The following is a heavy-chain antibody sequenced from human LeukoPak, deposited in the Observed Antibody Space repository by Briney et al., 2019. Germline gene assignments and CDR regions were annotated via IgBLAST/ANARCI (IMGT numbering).Heavy chain of an antibody. CDR2: IKQDGSEK. J-gene: IGHJ4*02. D-gene: IGHD3-22*01. CDR1: GFTFSSYW. V-gene: IGHV3-7*01. CDR3: ARGRFQYDHSGYSSFYH. Sequence: GGSLRLSCAASGFTFSSYWMSWVRQAPGKGLEWVANIKQDGSEKYYVDSAKGRFTISRDNAKNSLYLQMNSLRVEDTAVYYCARGRFQYDHSGYSSFYHWGQGTLVTVSS.